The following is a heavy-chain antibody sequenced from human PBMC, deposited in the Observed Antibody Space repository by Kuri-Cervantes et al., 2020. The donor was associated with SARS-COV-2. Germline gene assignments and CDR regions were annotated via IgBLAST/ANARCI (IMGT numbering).Heavy chain of an antibody. J-gene: IGHJ4*02. CDR1: GGSFSGYY. V-gene: IGHV4-34*01. Sequence: GSLRLSCAVYGGSFSGYYWSWIRQPPGKGLGWIGEINHSGSTNYNPSLKSRVTISVDTSKNQFSLELSSVTAADTAVYYCARGSESPPFDYWGQGTLVTVSS. CDR2: INHSGST. CDR3: ARGSESPPFDY. D-gene: IGHD2/OR15-2a*01.